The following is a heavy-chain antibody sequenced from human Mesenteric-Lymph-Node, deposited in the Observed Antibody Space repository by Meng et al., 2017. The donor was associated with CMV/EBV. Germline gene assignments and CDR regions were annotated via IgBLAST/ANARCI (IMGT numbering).Heavy chain of an antibody. CDR2: ISSSSSYI. V-gene: IGHV3-21*04. D-gene: IGHD2-15*01. CDR3: TRHVDTTYCSGGRCHY. CDR1: GFTFSSYS. Sequence: GESLKISCAASGFTFSSYSMNWVRQAPGKGLEWVSSISSSSSYIYYADSVKGRFTISRDNAKNSLYLQMNSLKTEDTAVYYCTRHVDTTYCSGGRCHYWGQGTPVTVSS. J-gene: IGHJ4*02.